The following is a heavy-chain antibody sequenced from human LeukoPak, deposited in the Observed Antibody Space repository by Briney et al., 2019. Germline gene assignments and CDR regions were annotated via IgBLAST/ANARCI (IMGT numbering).Heavy chain of an antibody. CDR3: ARDSSPNDYGDYWFDP. Sequence: ASVKVSCKASGYTFTGYYMHWVRQAPGQGPEWMGWINPNSGGTNYAQKFQGRVTMTRDTSISTAYMELSRLRSDDTAVYYCARDSSPNDYGDYWFDPWGQGTLVTVSS. CDR2: INPNSGGT. J-gene: IGHJ5*02. CDR1: GYTFTGYY. V-gene: IGHV1-2*02. D-gene: IGHD4-17*01.